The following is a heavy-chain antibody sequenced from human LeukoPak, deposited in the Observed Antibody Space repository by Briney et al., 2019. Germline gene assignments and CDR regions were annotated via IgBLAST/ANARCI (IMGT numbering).Heavy chain of an antibody. V-gene: IGHV3-30*02. CDR1: GFTFSSYG. D-gene: IGHD3-22*01. Sequence: GGSLRPSCAASGFTFSSYGMHWVRQAPGKGLEWVAFIRYDGSNKYYADSVKGRFTISRDNSKNTLYLQMNSLRAEDTAVYYCAKNYYYDSSGSSAFDIWGQGTMVTVSS. CDR3: AKNYYYDSSGSSAFDI. CDR2: IRYDGSNK. J-gene: IGHJ3*02.